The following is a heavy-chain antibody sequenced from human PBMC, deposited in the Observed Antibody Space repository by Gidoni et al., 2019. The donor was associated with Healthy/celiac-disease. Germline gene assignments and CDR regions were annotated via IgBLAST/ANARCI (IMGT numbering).Heavy chain of an antibody. J-gene: IGHJ4*02. CDR2: IYSGGST. CDR1: GFPVSRNY. Sequence: EVQLVASGGGLITPGGSLRLSCAASGFPVSRNYLIWVGPAPGEGLEWVSGIYSGGSTYYADSVKGRFTISRDNSKNTLYLQMNSLRAEDTAVYYCARARGIYWGQGTLITVSA. CDR3: ARARGIY. V-gene: IGHV3-53*01. D-gene: IGHD3-16*01.